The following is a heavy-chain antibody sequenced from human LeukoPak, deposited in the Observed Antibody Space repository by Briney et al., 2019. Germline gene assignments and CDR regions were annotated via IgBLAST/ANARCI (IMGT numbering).Heavy chain of an antibody. D-gene: IGHD4-17*01. CDR1: GGSLSSSSYY. CDR2: IYYSGST. V-gene: IGHV4-39*07. CDR3: ATESTVTTYYYYYMDV. Sequence: SETLSLTCTVSGGSLSSSSYYWGWIRQPPGKGLEWIGSIYYSGSTYYNPSLKSRVTISVDTSKNQFSLKLSSVTAADTAVYYCATESTVTTYYYYYMDVWGKGTTVTISS. J-gene: IGHJ6*03.